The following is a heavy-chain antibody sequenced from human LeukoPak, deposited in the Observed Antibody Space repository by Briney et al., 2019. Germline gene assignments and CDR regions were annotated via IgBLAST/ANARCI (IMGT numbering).Heavy chain of an antibody. CDR1: GGSISSGGYY. D-gene: IGHD5-18*01. J-gene: IGHJ5*02. Sequence: PSETLSLTCTVSGGSISSGGYYWSWIRQHPGKGLEWIGYIYYSGSTYYNPSLKSRVTISVDTSRNQFSLKLSSVTAADTAVYYCAGGIQLNWFDPWGQGTLVTVSS. CDR3: AGGIQLNWFDP. V-gene: IGHV4-31*03. CDR2: IYYSGST.